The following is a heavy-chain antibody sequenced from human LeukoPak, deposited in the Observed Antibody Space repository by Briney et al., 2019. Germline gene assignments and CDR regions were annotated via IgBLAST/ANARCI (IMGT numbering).Heavy chain of an antibody. CDR3: AMGGIAAAGISY. V-gene: IGHV3-21*01. CDR2: ISSSSSYI. CDR1: GFTFSSYS. J-gene: IGHJ4*02. D-gene: IGHD6-13*01. Sequence: GGSLRLSCAASGFTFSSYSMTWVRQAPGKGLEWVSSISSSSSYIYYADSVKGRFTISRDNAKNSLYLQMNSLRAEDTAVYYCAMGGIAAAGISYWGQGTLVTVSS.